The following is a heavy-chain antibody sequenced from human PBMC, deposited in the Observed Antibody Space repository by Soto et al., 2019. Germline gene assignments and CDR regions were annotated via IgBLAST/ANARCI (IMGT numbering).Heavy chain of an antibody. Sequence: SETLSLTCTVSGGSIRSSSYYWGWIRQPPGKGLEWIGSIYYSGSTSYNPSLKSRVTISIDTSKNQFSLKLSSVTAADTAVYYCARQAVPSTMDYYYYGMDVWGQGTTVT. CDR2: IYYSGST. CDR1: GGSIRSSSYY. CDR3: ARQAVPSTMDYYYYGMDV. D-gene: IGHD5-12*01. J-gene: IGHJ6*02. V-gene: IGHV4-39*01.